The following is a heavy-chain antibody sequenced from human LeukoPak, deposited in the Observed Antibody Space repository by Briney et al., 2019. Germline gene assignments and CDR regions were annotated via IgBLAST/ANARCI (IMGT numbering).Heavy chain of an antibody. Sequence: SETLSLTCTVSGGSISSYYWSWIRQPPGKGLEWIGRIYTSGSTNYNPSLKSRVTMSVDTSKNQFSLKLSSVTAADTAVYYCARELNYYDAFDIWGQGTMVTVSS. D-gene: IGHD1-7*01. CDR2: IYTSGST. V-gene: IGHV4-4*07. CDR1: GGSISSYY. J-gene: IGHJ3*02. CDR3: ARELNYYDAFDI.